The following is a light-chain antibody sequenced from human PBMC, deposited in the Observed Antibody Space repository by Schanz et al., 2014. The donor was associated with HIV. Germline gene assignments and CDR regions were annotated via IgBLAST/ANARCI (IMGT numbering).Light chain of an antibody. CDR2: NNN. V-gene: IGLV1-40*01. Sequence: QSVLTQPPSVSGAPGQWVTISCTGGSSNLGTNFQVHWYQQLPGTAPKLLIYNNNIRPSGVPDRFSDSKSGTSASLAITGLQPEDEADYFCQSYDSGLGGILFGGGTKLTVL. CDR1: SSNLGTNFQ. CDR3: QSYDSGLGGIL. J-gene: IGLJ2*01.